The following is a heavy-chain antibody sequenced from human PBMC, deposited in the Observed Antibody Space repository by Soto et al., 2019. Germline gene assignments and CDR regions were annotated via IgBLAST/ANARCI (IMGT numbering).Heavy chain of an antibody. D-gene: IGHD3-9*01. CDR1: GFTFSSYG. J-gene: IGHJ6*02. CDR3: ARDRLRYFDGLPRYGLDV. Sequence: QVQLVESGGGVVQPGRSLRLSCAASGFTFSSYGMHWVRQAPGKGLEWVAVIWYDGSNKYYADSVKGRFTISRDNSKNTLYLQTNSLRAEDTAVYYCARDRLRYFDGLPRYGLDVWGQGTTVTVSS. CDR2: IWYDGSNK. V-gene: IGHV3-33*01.